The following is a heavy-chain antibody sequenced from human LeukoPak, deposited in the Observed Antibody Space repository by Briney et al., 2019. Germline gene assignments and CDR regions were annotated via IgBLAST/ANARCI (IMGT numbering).Heavy chain of an antibody. CDR2: ISYDGSNK. Sequence: PGRSLRLSCAASGFTFSSYAMHWVRQAPGKGLEWVAVISYDGSNKYYADSVKGRFTISRDNSKNTLYLQMNSLRAEDTAVYYCARAVSDCSSTSCYTDDAFDIWGQGTMVTVSS. J-gene: IGHJ3*02. D-gene: IGHD2-2*02. V-gene: IGHV3-30-3*01. CDR1: GFTFSSYA. CDR3: ARAVSDCSSTSCYTDDAFDI.